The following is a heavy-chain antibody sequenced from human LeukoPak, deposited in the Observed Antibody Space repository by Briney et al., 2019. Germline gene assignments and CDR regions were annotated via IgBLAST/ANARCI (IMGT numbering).Heavy chain of an antibody. Sequence: SETLSLTCTVSGGSISSGSYYWSWIRQPAGKGLEWIGRIYTSGSTNYNPSLKSRVTISVDTSKNQFSLKLSSVTAADTAVYYCASNPSRIAVAGTFDYWGQGTLVTVSS. V-gene: IGHV4-61*02. J-gene: IGHJ4*02. CDR1: GGSISSGSYY. CDR2: IYTSGST. D-gene: IGHD6-19*01. CDR3: ASNPSRIAVAGTFDY.